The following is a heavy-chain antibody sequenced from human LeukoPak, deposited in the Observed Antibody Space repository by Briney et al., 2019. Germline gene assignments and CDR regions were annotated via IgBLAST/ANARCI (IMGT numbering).Heavy chain of an antibody. CDR1: GDSISGYY. V-gene: IGHV4-59*01. CDR3: ARMATIRGHRYHFDF. Sequence: SETLSLTCRVSGDSISGYYWNWIRQSPEKGLEWIAYIRSSGSINYNPSLRSRATISLDTSKNQFSLRLPSVTAADTAVYYCARMATIRGHRYHFDFWGQGTLVTVSS. J-gene: IGHJ4*02. D-gene: IGHD5-24*01. CDR2: IRSSGSI.